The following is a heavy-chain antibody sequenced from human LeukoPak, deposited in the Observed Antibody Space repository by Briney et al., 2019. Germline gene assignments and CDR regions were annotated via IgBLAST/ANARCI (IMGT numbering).Heavy chain of an antibody. CDR2: ISYDGSNK. D-gene: IGHD3-22*01. CDR3: ARDSPRGYYDSSGYYVDTYYYYGMDV. CDR1: GFTFSSYA. J-gene: IGHJ6*02. V-gene: IGHV3-30*14. Sequence: SGGSLRLSCAASGFTFSSYAMHWVRQAPGKGLERVAVISYDGSNKYYADSVKGRFTISRGNSKNTLYLQMNSLRAEDTAVYYCARDSPRGYYDSSGYYVDTYYYYGMDVWGQGTTVTVSS.